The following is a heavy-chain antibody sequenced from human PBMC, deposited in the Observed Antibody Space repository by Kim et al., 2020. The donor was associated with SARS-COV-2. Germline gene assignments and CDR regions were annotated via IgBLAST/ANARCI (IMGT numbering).Heavy chain of an antibody. CDR1: GGSISSSSYY. J-gene: IGHJ5*02. D-gene: IGHD6-19*01. CDR2: IYYSGST. Sequence: SETLSLTCTVSGGSISSSSYYWGWIRQPPVKGLEWSGSIYYSGSTYYNPSLKSLVTISVDTSKNPFSLKLSSVTAAAPAVYYCASDKGGRRTDSSGWPWGQGTLVTVSS. CDR3: ASDKGGRRTDSSGWP. V-gene: IGHV4-39*01.